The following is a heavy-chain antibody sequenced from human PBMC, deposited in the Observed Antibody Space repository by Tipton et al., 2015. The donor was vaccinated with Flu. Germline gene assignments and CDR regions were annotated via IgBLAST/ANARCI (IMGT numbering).Heavy chain of an antibody. J-gene: IGHJ4*02. Sequence: TLSLTCTVSGGSISSYYWSWIRQPPGKGLEWIGYIYYSGSTNYNPSLKSRVTISVDTSKNQFSLKLSSLTAADTAVYYCARGRYGGNYFGYWGQGTLVTVSS. D-gene: IGHD4-23*01. CDR1: GGSISSYY. CDR2: IYYSGST. V-gene: IGHV4-59*12. CDR3: ARGRYGGNYFGY.